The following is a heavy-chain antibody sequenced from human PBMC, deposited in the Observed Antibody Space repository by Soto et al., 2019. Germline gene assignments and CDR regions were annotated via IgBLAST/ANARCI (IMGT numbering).Heavy chain of an antibody. CDR1: GGSFSGYY. CDR2: MSYSGST. Sequence: SETLSLTCAVYGGSFSGYYWGWIRQPPGKGLEWIGSMSYSGSTYYNPSLKRRVTISGDTSKSQFSLKLSSVTAADTAVYYCARARVRGVIIPFDYWGQGTLVTVSS. V-gene: IGHV4-39*01. J-gene: IGHJ4*02. CDR3: ARARVRGVIIPFDY. D-gene: IGHD3-10*01.